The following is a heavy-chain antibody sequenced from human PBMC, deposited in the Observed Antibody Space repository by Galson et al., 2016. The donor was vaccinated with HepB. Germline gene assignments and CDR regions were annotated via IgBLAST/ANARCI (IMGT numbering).Heavy chain of an antibody. J-gene: IGHJ6*02. CDR1: GYTFTYRY. CDR2: ITPFNGNT. CDR3: ASTRDDIGGMDV. V-gene: IGHV1-45*02. Sequence: SVKASCKASGYTFTYRYLHWVRQAPGQALERMGWITPFNGNTHYAQRFQDRITITRDRSTNTGYMELSSLRSEDTAMYYCASTRDDIGGMDVWGQGTTVTVSS. D-gene: IGHD3-9*01.